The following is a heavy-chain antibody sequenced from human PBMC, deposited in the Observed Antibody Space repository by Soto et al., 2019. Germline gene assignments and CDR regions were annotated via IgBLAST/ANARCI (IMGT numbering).Heavy chain of an antibody. CDR1: GYTFTGYY. Sequence: ASVKVSCKASGYTFTGYYMHWVRQAPGQGLEWMGWINPNSGGTNYAQKFQGRVTMTRDTSISTAYMELSRLRSDDTAVYYCARDRVGATPHYGMDVWGQGTTVTVSS. J-gene: IGHJ6*02. CDR3: ARDRVGATPHYGMDV. CDR2: INPNSGGT. V-gene: IGHV1-2*02. D-gene: IGHD1-26*01.